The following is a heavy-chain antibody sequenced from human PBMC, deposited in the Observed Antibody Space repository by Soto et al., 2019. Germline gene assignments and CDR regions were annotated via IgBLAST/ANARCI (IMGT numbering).Heavy chain of an antibody. CDR2: ISDGGGRT. D-gene: IGHD6-6*01. Sequence: GGSLRLSCVASGFTFSTYAMSWVRQSPGKGLEWVSAISDGGGRTWHSDSVRGRFIISRDNSKNTLYLQMSGLRAEDTAMYYCATHYSSSFYDPWGQGTLVTVSS. J-gene: IGHJ5*02. CDR3: ATHYSSSFYDP. V-gene: IGHV3-23*01. CDR1: GFTFSTYA.